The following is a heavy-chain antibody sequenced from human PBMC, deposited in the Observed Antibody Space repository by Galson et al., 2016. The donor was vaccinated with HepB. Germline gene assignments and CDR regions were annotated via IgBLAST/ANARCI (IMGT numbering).Heavy chain of an antibody. CDR3: AKDLQVSPLWFGELFPDD. D-gene: IGHD3-10*01. Sequence: SLRLSCAASGFTFRGYPMSWVRQAPGKGLEWLSAITATGGVTYYADSVKGRFTIARDNSKNTLYLEMSSLRVEDTAVYYCAKDLQVSPLWFGELFPDDWGQGTLVAVSS. CDR2: ITATGGVT. V-gene: IGHV3-23*01. CDR1: GFTFRGYP. J-gene: IGHJ4*02.